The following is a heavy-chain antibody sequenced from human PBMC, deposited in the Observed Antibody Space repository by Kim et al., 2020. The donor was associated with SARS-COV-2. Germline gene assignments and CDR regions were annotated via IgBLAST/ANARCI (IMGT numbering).Heavy chain of an antibody. CDR3: TTDRVLRSGTTHPVSHY. D-gene: IGHD1-1*01. J-gene: IGHJ4*02. CDR2: ITSKSDGGTT. Sequence: GGSLRLSCAASGFTFSNAWMSWVRQAPGEGLEWVGRITSKSDGGTTDHAAPVKGRFTISRDDSKNTLYLQMNGLKTEDTAVYYCTTDRVLRSGTTHPVSHYWGQGTLVTVSS. V-gene: IGHV3-15*01. CDR1: GFTFSNAW.